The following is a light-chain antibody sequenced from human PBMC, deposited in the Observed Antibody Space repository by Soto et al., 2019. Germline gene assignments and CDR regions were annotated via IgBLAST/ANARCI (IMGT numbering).Light chain of an antibody. V-gene: IGLV2-14*01. CDR2: EVI. Sequence: QSALTQPASVSGSPGQSITISCTATSSDVGAYNYVSWYQQYPGKAPKLMIYEVINLPSGVSNRFSGSKSGNTASLIISGLQAEDEADYYCSSYTSSSTLVFGGGTKVTVL. CDR1: SSDVGAYNY. J-gene: IGLJ2*01. CDR3: SSYTSSSTLV.